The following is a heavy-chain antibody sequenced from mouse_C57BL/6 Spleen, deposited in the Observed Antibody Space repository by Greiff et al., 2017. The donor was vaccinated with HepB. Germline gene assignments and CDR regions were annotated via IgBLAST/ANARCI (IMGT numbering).Heavy chain of an antibody. J-gene: IGHJ4*01. CDR2: IYPGDGDT. V-gene: IGHV1-82*01. Sequence: VQLQQSGPELVKPGASVKISCKASGYAFSSSWMNWVKQRPGKGLEWIGRIYPGDGDTNYNGKFKGKATLTADKSSSTAYMQLSSLTSADSAVYFCARSRIYYGNPYAMDYWGQGTSVTVSS. CDR1: GYAFSSSW. CDR3: ARSRIYYGNPYAMDY. D-gene: IGHD2-1*01.